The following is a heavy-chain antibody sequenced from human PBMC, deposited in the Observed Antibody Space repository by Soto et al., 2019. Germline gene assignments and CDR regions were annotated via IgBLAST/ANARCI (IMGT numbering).Heavy chain of an antibody. D-gene: IGHD3-3*01. J-gene: IGHJ5*02. V-gene: IGHV1-3*01. CDR1: GYTFTSYA. Sequence: QVQLVQSGAEVKKPGASVKVSCKASGYTFTSYAMHWVRQAPGQRLEWMGWINAGNGNTKYSQKIRGRVTITMDTSTSTSYMELSSLRSEDTAVYSCARVYPSVKGPIYDFWSGPSWFAPWGQGTLVTASS. CDR3: ARVYPSVKGPIYDFWSGPSWFAP. CDR2: INAGNGNT.